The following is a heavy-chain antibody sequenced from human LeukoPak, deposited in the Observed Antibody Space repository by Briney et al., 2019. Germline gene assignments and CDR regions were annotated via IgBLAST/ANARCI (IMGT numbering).Heavy chain of an antibody. J-gene: IGHJ5*02. Sequence: SETLSLTCAVYGGSFSGYYWSWIRQPPGEGLEWIGEINHSGSTNYNPSLKSRVTISVDTSKNQFSLKLSSVTAADTAVYYCARECCSSTSCYAWWFDPWGQGTLVTVSS. V-gene: IGHV4-34*01. D-gene: IGHD2-2*01. CDR2: INHSGST. CDR3: ARECCSSTSCYAWWFDP. CDR1: GGSFSGYY.